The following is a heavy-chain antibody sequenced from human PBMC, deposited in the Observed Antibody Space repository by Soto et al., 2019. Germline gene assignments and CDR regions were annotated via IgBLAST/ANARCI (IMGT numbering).Heavy chain of an antibody. J-gene: IGHJ4*02. Sequence: GASVKVSCKTSGYTFTSNGISWVRQAPGHGLEWMGWISAYNGNTNYAQRFQDRVTMTRDTSTSTAYMELWSLRSGDTAVYYCARDRGSSSWYEFDYWGQGTLVTVSS. D-gene: IGHD6-13*01. CDR1: GYTFTSNG. CDR3: ARDRGSSSWYEFDY. V-gene: IGHV1-18*01. CDR2: ISAYNGNT.